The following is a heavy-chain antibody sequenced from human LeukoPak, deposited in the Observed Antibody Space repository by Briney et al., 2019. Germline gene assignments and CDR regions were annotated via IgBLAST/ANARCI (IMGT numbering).Heavy chain of an antibody. V-gene: IGHV3-23*01. CDR2: IFPSGGEI. D-gene: IGHD2-8*02. CDR1: GFTFSTFA. J-gene: IGHJ4*02. Sequence: GGSLRLSCAASGFTFSTFAVVWVRQPPGKGLEWVSSIFPSGGEIHYADSVRGRFTISRDNSKSTLSLQMNSLRAEDTAIYYCATYRQVLLPFESWGQGTLVTVSS. CDR3: ATYRQVLLPFES.